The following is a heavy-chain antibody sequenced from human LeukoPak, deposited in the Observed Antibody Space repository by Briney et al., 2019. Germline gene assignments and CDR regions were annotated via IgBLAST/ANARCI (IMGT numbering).Heavy chain of an antibody. V-gene: IGHV3-48*01. J-gene: IGHJ3*02. D-gene: IGHD4-17*01. CDR3: AIETTGDAFDI. CDR2: ISSSSTI. CDR1: GFTFSNYS. Sequence: HPGGSLRLSCAASGFTFSNYSMNWVRQAPGKGLEWVSYISSSSTIYYADSVKGRFTISRDNAKNSLYLQMNSLRAEDTAVYYCAIETTGDAFDIWGQGTMVTVSS.